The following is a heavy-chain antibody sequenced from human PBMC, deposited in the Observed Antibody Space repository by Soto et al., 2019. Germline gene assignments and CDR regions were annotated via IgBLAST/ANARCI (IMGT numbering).Heavy chain of an antibody. V-gene: IGHV4-34*02. J-gene: IGHJ6*03. CDR1: GGSFSGYF. CDR3: ERVSYRNSRYYDYYYYMDV. D-gene: IGHD2-2*01. Sequence: QVQLQQWGAGLLRPSENLSLTCAIYGGSFSGYFWTWIRQPPGKGLEWIGEIHHGGVTKYNPSLKSRLTMTIHTSHTQFSLRLNAVTAADPAIYFCERVSYRNSRYYDYYYYMDVWGNRTTVTVSS. CDR2: IHHGGVT.